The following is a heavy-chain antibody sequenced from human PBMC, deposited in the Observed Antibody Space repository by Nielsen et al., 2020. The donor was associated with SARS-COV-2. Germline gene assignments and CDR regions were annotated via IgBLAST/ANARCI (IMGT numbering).Heavy chain of an antibody. V-gene: IGHV3-21*01. CDR2: ISSSSSYI. Sequence: GESLKISCAASGFTFSSYSMNWVRQAPGKGLEWVSSISSSSSYIYYADSVKGRFTISRDNAKNSLYLQMNSLRAEDTAVYYCASLTSYSEDYWGQGTLVTVSS. J-gene: IGHJ4*02. CDR1: GFTFSSYS. D-gene: IGHD2-21*01. CDR3: ASLTSYSEDY.